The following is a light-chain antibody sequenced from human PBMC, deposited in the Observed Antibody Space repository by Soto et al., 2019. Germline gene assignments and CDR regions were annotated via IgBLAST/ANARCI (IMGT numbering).Light chain of an antibody. CDR3: QQYTNWPIT. CDR1: QSVGSN. V-gene: IGKV3-15*01. Sequence: EVVMTQSPATLSLSPGERATLSCRASQSVGSNYLAWYQQKPGQAPRLLIYGISTRATVIPARFSGSGSGTEFTLTISSLQSEDFAVYYCQQYTNWPITFGQGTRLEIK. J-gene: IGKJ5*01. CDR2: GIS.